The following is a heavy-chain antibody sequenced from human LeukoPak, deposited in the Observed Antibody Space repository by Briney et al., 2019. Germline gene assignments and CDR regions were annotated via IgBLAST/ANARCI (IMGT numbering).Heavy chain of an antibody. CDR2: MNPNSGNT. J-gene: IGHJ4*02. CDR1: GYTFTSYD. CDR3: ALILTGYSRFDY. V-gene: IGHV1-8*01. Sequence: ASVKVSCKASGYTFTSYDINWVRQAPGQGLEWMGWMNPNSGNTGYAQKFQGRVTMTRNTSISTAYMELSSRRSEDTAVYYCALILTGYSRFDYWGQGTLVTVFS. D-gene: IGHD3-9*01.